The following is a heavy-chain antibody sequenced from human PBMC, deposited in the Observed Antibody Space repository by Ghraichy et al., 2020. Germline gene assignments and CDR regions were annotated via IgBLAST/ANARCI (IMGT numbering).Heavy chain of an antibody. V-gene: IGHV3-33*01. J-gene: IGHJ4*02. CDR1: GFTFSNYG. D-gene: IGHD6-13*01. CDR2: IWYHGSTI. CDR3: AREYSSGWSLDY. Sequence: GESLNISCAASGFTFSNYGMHWVRQAPGKGLEWVAVIWYHGSTIYYADSVKGRFTISRDNSKNTLYLQMDSLRAEDTAVYYCAREYSSGWSLDYWGQGTLVTVSS.